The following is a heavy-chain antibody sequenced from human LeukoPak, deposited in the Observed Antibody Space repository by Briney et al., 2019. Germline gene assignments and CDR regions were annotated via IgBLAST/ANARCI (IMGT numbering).Heavy chain of an antibody. CDR3: ARDPQLDYYYYGMDV. V-gene: IGHV1-3*01. Sequence: ASVKVFCKASGYTFTSYAMHWVRQAPGQRLEWMGWINAGNGNTKYSQKFQGRVTITRDTSASTAYMELSSLRSEDTAVYYCARDPQLDYYYYGMDVWGQGTTVTVSS. CDR2: INAGNGNT. D-gene: IGHD1-1*01. CDR1: GYTFTSYA. J-gene: IGHJ6*02.